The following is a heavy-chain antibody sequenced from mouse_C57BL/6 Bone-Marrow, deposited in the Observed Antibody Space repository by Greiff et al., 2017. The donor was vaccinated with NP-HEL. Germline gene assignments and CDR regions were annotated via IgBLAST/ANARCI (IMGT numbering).Heavy chain of an antibody. V-gene: IGHV1-69*01. CDR3: ARARSSNFAWCAY. Sequence: QVQLQQPGAELVMPGASVKLSCKASGYTFTSYWMHWVKQRPGQGLEWIGEIDPSDSYTNYNQKFKGKSTLTVDKSSSTAYMQLSSLTSEDSAVYYCARARSSNFAWCAYWGQGTLVTVSA. CDR2: IDPSDSYT. D-gene: IGHD2-5*01. CDR1: GYTFTSYW. J-gene: IGHJ3*01.